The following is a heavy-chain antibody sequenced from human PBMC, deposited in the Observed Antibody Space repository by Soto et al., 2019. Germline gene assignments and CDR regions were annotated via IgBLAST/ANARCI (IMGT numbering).Heavy chain of an antibody. CDR1: GDSVSSNSAA. D-gene: IGHD4-17*01. J-gene: IGHJ5*02. CDR2: TYYRSKWYD. Sequence: QVQLQQSGPGLVKPSQTLSLTCAISGDSVSSNSAAWNWIRQSPSRGLEWLGRTYYRSKWYDDYVPSVKSRITIKPDTSQNHFSLHLNSVTPEDTAVYYCARGYCDYVGWCDPWGQGTLGTVSS. V-gene: IGHV6-1*01. CDR3: ARGYCDYVGWCDP.